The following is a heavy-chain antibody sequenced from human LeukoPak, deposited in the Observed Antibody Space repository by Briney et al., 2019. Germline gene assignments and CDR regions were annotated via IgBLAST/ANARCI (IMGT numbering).Heavy chain of an antibody. CDR1: GFTFSSYA. V-gene: IGHV3-30-3*01. CDR2: ISYDGNNK. CDR3: ARGRRIAAAGLYYFDY. D-gene: IGHD6-13*01. J-gene: IGHJ4*02. Sequence: GRSLRLSCVVSGFTFSSYAMHWVRQAPGKGLEWVAVISYDGNNKYYADSVKGRFTISRDNAKNSLYLQMNILRAKDTAVYYCARGRRIAAAGLYYFDYWGQGTLVTVSS.